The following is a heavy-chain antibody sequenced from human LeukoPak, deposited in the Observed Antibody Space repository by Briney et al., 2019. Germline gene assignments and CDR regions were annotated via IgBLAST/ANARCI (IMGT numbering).Heavy chain of an antibody. Sequence: PSQTLSLTCTVSGGSISSGGYYWSWIRQHPGKGLEWIGYIYYSGSTYYNPSLKSRLTLSVDTSNNRFSLKLTSVTAADTAMYYCARDRDGANSNWFDPWGQGSLVTVSS. CDR2: IYYSGST. J-gene: IGHJ5*02. V-gene: IGHV4-31*03. CDR1: GGSISSGGYY. CDR3: ARDRDGANSNWFDP. D-gene: IGHD7-27*01.